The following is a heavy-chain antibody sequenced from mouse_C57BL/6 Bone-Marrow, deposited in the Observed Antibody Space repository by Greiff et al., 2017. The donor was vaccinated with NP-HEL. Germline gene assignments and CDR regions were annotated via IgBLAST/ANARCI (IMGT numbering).Heavy chain of an antibody. CDR2: ISSGGSYT. V-gene: IGHV5-6*01. CDR3: ARRAGGEKDYFDY. CDR1: GFTFSSYG. J-gene: IGHJ2*01. Sequence: EVQLQESGGDLVKPGGSLKLSCAASGFTFSSYGMSWVRQTPDKRLEWVATISSGGSYTYYPDSVKGRFTISRDNAKNTLYLQMSSLKSEDTAMYYCARRAGGEKDYFDYWGQGTTLTVSS.